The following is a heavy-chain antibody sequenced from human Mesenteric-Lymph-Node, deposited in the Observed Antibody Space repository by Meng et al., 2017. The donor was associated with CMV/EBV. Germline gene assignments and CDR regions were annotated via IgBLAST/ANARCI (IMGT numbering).Heavy chain of an antibody. CDR3: AASGVPAAIFGGAIQH. Sequence: GGSLRLSCAASGFTFSSYWMHWVRQAPGKGLVWVSRMNSDGSSTNYADSVKGRFTISRDSAKSTLYLQMNSLRAEDTAVYYCAASGVPAAIFGGAIQHWGQGTLVTVSS. J-gene: IGHJ1*01. CDR1: GFTFSSYW. V-gene: IGHV3-74*01. CDR2: MNSDGSST. D-gene: IGHD2-2*01.